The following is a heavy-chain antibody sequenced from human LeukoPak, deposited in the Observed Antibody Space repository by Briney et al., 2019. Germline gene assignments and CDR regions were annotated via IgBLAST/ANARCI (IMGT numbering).Heavy chain of an antibody. Sequence: PSETLSLTCTVSGGSISSYYWSWIRQPPGKGLEWIGYIYYSGSTNYNPSLKSRVTISVDTSKNQFSLKLSSVTAADTAVYYCARHKSYYDSSGYGYFDYWGQGTLVTVSS. V-gene: IGHV4-59*08. CDR1: GGSISSYY. J-gene: IGHJ4*02. CDR3: ARHKSYYDSSGYGYFDY. CDR2: IYYSGST. D-gene: IGHD3-22*01.